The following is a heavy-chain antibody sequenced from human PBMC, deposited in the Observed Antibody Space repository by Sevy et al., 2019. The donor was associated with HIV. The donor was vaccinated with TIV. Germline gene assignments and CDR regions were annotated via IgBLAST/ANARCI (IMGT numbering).Heavy chain of an antibody. CDR3: AKGGAAPPTDSYYYGMNF. D-gene: IGHD6-6*01. CDR1: GITFSNYG. Sequence: GGSLRLSCAASGITFSNYGIHWVRQAPGKGLEWVAVISYDRSIKYYADSVKGRFSNSRDNSKNTLFLQMDSLRAEDTAMYYCAKGGAAPPTDSYYYGMNFWGQVTTVTVSS. J-gene: IGHJ6*02. CDR2: ISYDRSIK. V-gene: IGHV3-30*18.